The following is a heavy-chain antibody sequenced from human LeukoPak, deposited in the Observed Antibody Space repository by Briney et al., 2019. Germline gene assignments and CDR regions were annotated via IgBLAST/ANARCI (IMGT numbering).Heavy chain of an antibody. CDR2: ISYDGSNK. V-gene: IGHV3-30-3*01. D-gene: IGHD6-13*01. J-gene: IGHJ6*02. Sequence: PGGSLRLSCAASGFTFSSYGMHWVRQAPGKGLEWVAVISYDGSNKYYADSVKGRFTISRDNSKNTLYLQMNSLRAEDTAVYYCATQPQAAAVDGMDVWGQGTTVIVSS. CDR3: ATQPQAAAVDGMDV. CDR1: GFTFSSYG.